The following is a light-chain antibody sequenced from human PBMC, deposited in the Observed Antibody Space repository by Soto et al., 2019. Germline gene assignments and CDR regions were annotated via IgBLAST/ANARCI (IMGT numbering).Light chain of an antibody. CDR1: SSNIVRKH. J-gene: IGLJ3*02. CDR3: ATWDVSLSGWV. Sequence: QSVLTQPPSASGTPGQRVIISCSGSSSNIVRKHVSWYQQLPKMAPKLLIYRDNQRPSGVPDRFSASKSGTSASLAISGLRSEDEADYYCATWDVSLSGWVFGGGTKLTVL. CDR2: RDN. V-gene: IGLV1-47*01.